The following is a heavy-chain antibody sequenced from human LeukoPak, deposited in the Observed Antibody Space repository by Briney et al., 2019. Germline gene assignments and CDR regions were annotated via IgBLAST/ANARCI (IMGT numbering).Heavy chain of an antibody. Sequence: PGGSLRLSCAASGFTFSIYSMHWVRQAPGKGLEFVSGISNNGADTYYGNSVKGRFTISRDNSRNTLYLQMGSLRPEDMAVYYCAKDRSGSYSQGLDYWGQGTLVTVSS. CDR2: ISNNGADT. J-gene: IGHJ4*02. CDR3: AKDRSGSYSQGLDY. V-gene: IGHV3-64*01. CDR1: GFTFSIYS. D-gene: IGHD1-26*01.